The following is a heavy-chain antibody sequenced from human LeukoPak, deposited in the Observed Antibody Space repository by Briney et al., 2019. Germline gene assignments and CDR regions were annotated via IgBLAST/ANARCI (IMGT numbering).Heavy chain of an antibody. CDR1: GGSISSGGYY. CDR2: IYYSGST. V-gene: IGHV4-31*03. CDR3: ARDSDPRGLFDY. J-gene: IGHJ4*02. Sequence: SETLSPTCTVSGGSISSGGYYWSWIRQHPGKGLEWIGYIYYSGSTYYNPSLKSRVTISVDTSKNQFSLKLSSVTAADTAVYYCARDSDPRGLFDYWGQGTLVTVSS.